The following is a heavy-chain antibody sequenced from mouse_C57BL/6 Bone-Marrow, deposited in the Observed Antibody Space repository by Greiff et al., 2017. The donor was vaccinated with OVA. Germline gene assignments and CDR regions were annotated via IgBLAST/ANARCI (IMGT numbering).Heavy chain of an antibody. CDR1: GFNIKDDY. CDR3: TTVVSYYLDY. CDR2: IDPENGDT. V-gene: IGHV14-4*01. Sequence: VQLQQSGAELVRPGASVKLSCTASGFNIKDDYMHWVKQRPEQGLEWIGWIDPENGDTEYASKFQGKATITADTSSNPAYLQLSSLTSEDTAVYYCTTVVSYYLDYWGQGTTLTVSS. D-gene: IGHD1-1*01. J-gene: IGHJ2*01.